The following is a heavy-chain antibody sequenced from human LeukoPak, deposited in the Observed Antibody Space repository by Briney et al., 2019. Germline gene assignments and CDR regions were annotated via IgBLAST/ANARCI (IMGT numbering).Heavy chain of an antibody. D-gene: IGHD6-13*01. CDR3: TTDLKSGIAAATELFDY. CDR2: IKSKTDGGTT. V-gene: IGHV3-15*01. Sequence: GGSLRLSCAASGFTFSNAWMSWVRQAPGKGLQWVGRIKSKTDGGTTDYAAPVKGRFTISRDDSKNTLYLQMNSLKTEDRAVYYCTTDLKSGIAAATELFDYWGQGTLVTVSS. J-gene: IGHJ4*02. CDR1: GFTFSNAW.